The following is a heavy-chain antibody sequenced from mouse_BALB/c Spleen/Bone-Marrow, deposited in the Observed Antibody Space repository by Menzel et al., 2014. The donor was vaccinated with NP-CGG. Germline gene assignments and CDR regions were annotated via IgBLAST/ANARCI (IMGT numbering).Heavy chain of an antibody. D-gene: IGHD2-14*01. J-gene: IGHJ3*01. CDR1: GYTFTSYW. CDR3: ARGYFAY. V-gene: IGHV1S81*02. CDR2: INPSNGRT. Sequence: QVQLQQPGAELVRPGASVKLSCKASGYTFTSYWMHWVKQRPGQGLEWIGEINPSNGRTNYNEKFKSKATLTVDKSSSTAYMQPSSLTSEDSAVYYCARGYFAYWGQGTLVPGSA.